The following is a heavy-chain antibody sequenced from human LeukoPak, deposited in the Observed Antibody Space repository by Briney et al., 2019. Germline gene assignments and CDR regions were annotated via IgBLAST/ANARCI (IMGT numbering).Heavy chain of an antibody. V-gene: IGHV3-30*02. CDR2: IRYDGSNK. D-gene: IGHD5-24*01. CDR3: AKSEERWLQSSFDY. Sequence: PGGSLRLSCAASGFTFSSYGMHWVRQAPGKGLEWVAFIRYDGSNKYYADSVKGRFTISRDNSKNTLYLQMSSLRAEDTAVYYCAKSEERWLQSSFDYWGQGTLVTVSS. J-gene: IGHJ4*02. CDR1: GFTFSSYG.